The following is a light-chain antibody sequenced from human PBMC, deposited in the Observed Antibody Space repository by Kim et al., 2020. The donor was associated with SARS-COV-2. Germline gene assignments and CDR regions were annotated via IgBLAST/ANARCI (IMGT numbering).Light chain of an antibody. CDR2: DVN. CDR3: SSYTSNSTLV. CDR1: STDVGGYDY. Sequence: GQSIHISCIGTSTDVGGYDYVSWYQHHPGKVPKLMIYDVNKRPSGVSNRFSGSKSGNTASLTISGLQAEDEADYYCSSYTSNSTLVLGGGTQLTVL. V-gene: IGLV2-14*03. J-gene: IGLJ2*01.